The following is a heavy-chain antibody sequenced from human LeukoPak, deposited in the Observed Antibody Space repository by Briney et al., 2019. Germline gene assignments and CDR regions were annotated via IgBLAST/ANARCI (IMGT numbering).Heavy chain of an antibody. CDR1: GFTFSDHY. V-gene: IGHV3-69-1*01. CDR3: ARDLSSSSLDY. Sequence: EAGGSLRLSCAVSGFTFSDHYMDWVRQAPGKGLEWVSSIGSAGTYIYYADSVNGRFTISRDNAKNSLYLQMDSLRVEDTALYYCARDLSSSSLDYWGQGTLVTVS. D-gene: IGHD6-6*01. CDR2: IGSAGTYI. J-gene: IGHJ4*02.